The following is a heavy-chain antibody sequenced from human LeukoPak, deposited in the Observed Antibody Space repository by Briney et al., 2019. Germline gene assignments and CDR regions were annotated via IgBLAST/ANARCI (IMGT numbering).Heavy chain of an antibody. D-gene: IGHD6-13*01. CDR2: IYSGGST. CDR3: ARAQRGSSWSFDY. Sequence: PGGSLRLSCAASGFTVTSDYMSWVRQAPGKGLEWVSVIYSGGSTYYADSVKGRFTISRDNSKNTLYLQMNTLRAEDTAVYYGARAQRGSSWSFDYWGQGTLVTVSS. V-gene: IGHV3-53*01. CDR1: GFTVTSDY. J-gene: IGHJ4*02.